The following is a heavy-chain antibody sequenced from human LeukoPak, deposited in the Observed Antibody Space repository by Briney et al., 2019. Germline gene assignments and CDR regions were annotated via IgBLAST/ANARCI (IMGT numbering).Heavy chain of an antibody. CDR1: GYTFTSYG. J-gene: IGHJ2*01. V-gene: IGHV1-18*01. CDR3: AREPGYGDYVADL. CDR2: ISAYNGNT. D-gene: IGHD4-17*01. Sequence: ASVKVSCKASGYTFTSYGISWVRQAPGQGLEWMGWISAYNGNTNYAQKLQGRVTMTTDTSTSTGYMELRRLRSDDTAVYYCAREPGYGDYVADLWGRGTLVTVSS.